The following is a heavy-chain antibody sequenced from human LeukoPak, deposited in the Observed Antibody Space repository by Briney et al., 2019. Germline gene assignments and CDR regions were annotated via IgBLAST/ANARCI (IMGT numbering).Heavy chain of an antibody. CDR1: GYTFSSYG. CDR3: AREYYDSSGYWDYYYYYYMDV. Sequence: GASVKVSCKASGYTFSSYGISWVRQAPGQGLEWMGWISAYNGNTNYAQKLQGRVTMTTDTSTSTAYMELRSLRSDDTAVYYCAREYYDSSGYWDYYYYYYMDVWGKGTTVTVSS. CDR2: ISAYNGNT. J-gene: IGHJ6*03. V-gene: IGHV1-18*01. D-gene: IGHD3-22*01.